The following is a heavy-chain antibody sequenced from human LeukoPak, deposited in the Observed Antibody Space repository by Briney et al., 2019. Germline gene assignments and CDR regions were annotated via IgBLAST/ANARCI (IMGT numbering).Heavy chain of an antibody. CDR1: GFTFSSYA. CDR3: AAIGYRSGGSCPHPKYYGHYYGMDV. Sequence: PGGSLRLSCAASGFTFSSYAMPWVRQAPGKGLEWVAVISYDGSNKYYAYSVKGRFTISRDNSKNTLYLQMNSLRAEDTAVYYCAAIGYRSGGSCPHPKYYGHYYGMDVWCQGTTVTVSS. D-gene: IGHD2-15*01. J-gene: IGHJ6*02. V-gene: IGHV3-30-3*01. CDR2: ISYDGSNK.